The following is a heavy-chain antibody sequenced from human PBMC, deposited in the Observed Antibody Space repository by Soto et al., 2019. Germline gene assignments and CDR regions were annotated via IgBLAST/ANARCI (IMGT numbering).Heavy chain of an antibody. D-gene: IGHD3-10*01. CDR2: IIPIFGTA. CDR1: GGTFSSYA. V-gene: IGHV1-69*12. Sequence: QVQLVQSGAEVKKPGPSVKVSCKASGGTFSSYAISWVRQAPGQGLEWMGGIIPIFGTANYAQKFQGRVTITADEXTXXAYMELSSLRSEDTAVYYCARRVGPTRYYYYGMDVWGQGTTVTVSS. J-gene: IGHJ6*02. CDR3: ARRVGPTRYYYYGMDV.